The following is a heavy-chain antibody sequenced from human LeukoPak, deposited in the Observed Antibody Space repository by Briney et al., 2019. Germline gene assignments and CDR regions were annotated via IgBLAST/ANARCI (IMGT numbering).Heavy chain of an antibody. D-gene: IGHD2-2*01. CDR2: ISAYNGNT. Sequence: ASVKVSCKASGYTFTSYGISWVRQDPGQGLEWMGWISAYNGNTNYAQKLQGRVTMTTDTSTSTAYMELRSLRSDDTAVYYCARDLWKDIVVVPAAPCGYWGQGTLVTVSS. V-gene: IGHV1-18*01. CDR1: GYTFTSYG. J-gene: IGHJ4*02. CDR3: ARDLWKDIVVVPAAPCGY.